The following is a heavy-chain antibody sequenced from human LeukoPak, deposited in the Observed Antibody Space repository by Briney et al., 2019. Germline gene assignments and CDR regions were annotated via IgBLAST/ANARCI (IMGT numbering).Heavy chain of an antibody. CDR1: GFTFSSYW. CDR2: IKQDGSEK. V-gene: IGHV3-7*01. CDR3: AKDVSYCSSTSCYPFYYMDV. D-gene: IGHD2-2*01. Sequence: GGSLRLSCAASGFTFSSYWMSWVRQAPGKGLEWVANIKQDGSEKYYADSVKGRFTISRDNSKNTLYLQMNSLRAEDTAVYYCAKDVSYCSSTSCYPFYYMDVWGKGTTVTVSS. J-gene: IGHJ6*03.